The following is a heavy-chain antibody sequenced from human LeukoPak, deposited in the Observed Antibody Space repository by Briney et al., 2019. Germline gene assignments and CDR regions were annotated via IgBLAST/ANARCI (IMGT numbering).Heavy chain of an antibody. Sequence: GGSLRLSCAASGFTFSSYSMNWVRQAPGKGLEWVSSISSSSSYIYYADSVKGRFTISRDNAKNSLYLQMNSLRAEDTAVYYCARAGVVVTAIGFDHWGQGTLVTVSS. CDR2: ISSSSSYI. D-gene: IGHD2-21*02. J-gene: IGHJ4*02. CDR1: GFTFSSYS. CDR3: ARAGVVVTAIGFDH. V-gene: IGHV3-21*01.